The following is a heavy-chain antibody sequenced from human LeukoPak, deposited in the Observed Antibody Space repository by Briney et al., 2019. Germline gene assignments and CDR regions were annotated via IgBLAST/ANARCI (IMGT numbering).Heavy chain of an antibody. J-gene: IGHJ6*02. Sequence: ASVKVSCKASGYTFTSYDINWVRQATGQGLEWMGWMNPNSGNTGYAQKFQGRVTMTRNTSISTAYMELSSLRSEDTAVYYCARRLTYYDFWGGYFSDYYYGMDVWGQGTTVIVSS. CDR1: GYTFTSYD. V-gene: IGHV1-8*01. D-gene: IGHD3-3*01. CDR3: ARRLTYYDFWGGYFSDYYYGMDV. CDR2: MNPNSGNT.